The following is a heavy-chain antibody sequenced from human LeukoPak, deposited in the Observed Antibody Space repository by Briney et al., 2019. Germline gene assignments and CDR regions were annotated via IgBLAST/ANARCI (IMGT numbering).Heavy chain of an antibody. Sequence: SETLSLTCAVYGGSFSGYYWSWIRQPPGKGLEWIGEINHSGSTNYNPSHKSRVTISADTSKNQFSLKLSSVTAADTAVYYCARGIYDYVWGSYRGGYYFDYWGQGTLVTVSS. J-gene: IGHJ4*02. CDR2: INHSGST. CDR3: ARGIYDYVWGSYRGGYYFDY. V-gene: IGHV4-34*01. CDR1: GGSFSGYY. D-gene: IGHD3-16*02.